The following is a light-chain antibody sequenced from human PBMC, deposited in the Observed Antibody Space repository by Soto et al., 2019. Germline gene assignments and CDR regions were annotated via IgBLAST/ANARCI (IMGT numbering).Light chain of an antibody. CDR2: RNN. CDR3: AVWDDSLNGYV. V-gene: IGLV1-44*01. Sequence: QSVLTQPPSASGTPGQRVTSSCSGSSSDIGRNTVNWYQQLPETAPKLLIYRNNQRPSGVPDRFSGSKSGTSASLAISGLQSEDEADYYCAVWDDSLNGYVFGTGTKVTVL. J-gene: IGLJ1*01. CDR1: SSDIGRNT.